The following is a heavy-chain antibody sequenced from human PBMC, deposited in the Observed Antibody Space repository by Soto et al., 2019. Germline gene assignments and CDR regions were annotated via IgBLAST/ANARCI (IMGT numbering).Heavy chain of an antibody. CDR1: GFTFSSYN. J-gene: IGHJ4*02. Sequence: EVQLVESGGGLVKPGGSLRHSCAASGFTFSSYNMNWVRQAPGKGLEWVSSISSSSSYIYYADSVKGRFTISRDNAKNSLYLQMSSLRAEDTAVYYCARVHYYDSSAYYLWGQGTLVTVSS. CDR2: ISSSSSYI. V-gene: IGHV3-21*01. CDR3: ARVHYYDSSAYYL. D-gene: IGHD3-22*01.